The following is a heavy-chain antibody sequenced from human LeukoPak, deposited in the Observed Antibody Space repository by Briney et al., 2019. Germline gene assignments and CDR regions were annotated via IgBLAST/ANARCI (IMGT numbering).Heavy chain of an antibody. CDR3: ARDPFDYGSGSHYYYYYMDV. CDR2: MNPNSGNT. CDR1: GYTFTSYD. Sequence: ASVKVSCKTSGYTFTSYDINWVRQATGQGLEWMGWMNPNSGNTGYAQKFQGRVTMTRNTSISTAYMELSRLRSDDTAVYYCARDPFDYGSGSHYYYYYMDVWGKGTTVTISS. J-gene: IGHJ6*03. D-gene: IGHD3-10*01. V-gene: IGHV1-8*01.